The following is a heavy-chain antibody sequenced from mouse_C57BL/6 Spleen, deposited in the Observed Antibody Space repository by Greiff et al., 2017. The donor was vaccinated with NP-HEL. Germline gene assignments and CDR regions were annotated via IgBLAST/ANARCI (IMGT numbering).Heavy chain of an antibody. J-gene: IGHJ2*01. Sequence: VKLMESGPGLVQPSQSLSITCTVSGFSLTSYGVHWVRQSPGKGLEWLGVIWSGGSTDYNAAFISRLSISKDNSKSQVFFKMNRLQADDTAIYYVARNQGDYGSRSGFDYWGQGTTLTVST. D-gene: IGHD1-1*01. CDR2: IWSGGST. V-gene: IGHV2-2*01. CDR3: ARNQGDYGSRSGFDY. CDR1: GFSLTSYG.